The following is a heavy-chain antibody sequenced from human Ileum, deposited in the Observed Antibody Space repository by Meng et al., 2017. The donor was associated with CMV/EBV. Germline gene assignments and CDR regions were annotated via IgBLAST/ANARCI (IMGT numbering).Heavy chain of an antibody. CDR3: TTDQPTINMIVVDITKSSGYFDS. V-gene: IGHV3-15*01. Sequence: GESLKIPCAASGFTFTNAWMSWVRQAPGKGLEWVGRIKSDIDGGTTDYAAPVKGRFTISRDDSGNTLYLQMNSLKTEDTAVYYCTTDQPTINMIVVDITKSSGYFDSWGQGTLVTVSS. CDR1: GFTFTNAW. D-gene: IGHD3-22*01. CDR2: IKSDIDGGTT. J-gene: IGHJ4*02.